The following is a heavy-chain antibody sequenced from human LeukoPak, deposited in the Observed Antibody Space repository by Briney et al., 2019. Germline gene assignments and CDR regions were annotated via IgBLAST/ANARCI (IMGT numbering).Heavy chain of an antibody. J-gene: IGHJ4*02. CDR2: IKQDGSKK. Sequence: PGGSPRLSCVASGFPFSSYWMTWVRQAPGKGLEWVANIKQDGSKKSYVDSVKGRFTISRDNAKNSLYLQMNSLRAEDTAIYYCTRVGYIDEGIDYWGQGTLVTVSP. D-gene: IGHD5-24*01. CDR3: TRVGYIDEGIDY. CDR1: GFPFSSYW. V-gene: IGHV3-7*04.